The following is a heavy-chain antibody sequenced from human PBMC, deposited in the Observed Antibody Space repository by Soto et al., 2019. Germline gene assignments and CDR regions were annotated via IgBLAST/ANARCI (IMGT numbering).Heavy chain of an antibody. CDR2: VTGGGETT. J-gene: IGHJ4*02. Sequence: PGGSLRLSCKASGFSFTSNAMTWVRRAPGRGLEWVSVVTGGGETTYYADSVKGRFTISRDNSKKTLFLEMRSLRGEDTAVYFCAKAQEASGLPYSYLDYWGPGTLVTVSS. D-gene: IGHD6-19*01. CDR3: AKAQEASGLPYSYLDY. CDR1: GFSFTSNA. V-gene: IGHV3-23*01.